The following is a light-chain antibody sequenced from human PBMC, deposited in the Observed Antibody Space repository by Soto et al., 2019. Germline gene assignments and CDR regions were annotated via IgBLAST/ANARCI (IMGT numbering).Light chain of an antibody. CDR2: KVS. Sequence: DVVMTQSPLSLPVTLGQPASISCRSSQSLVYSDGNAYLNWFHQRPGQSPRRLIYKVSYRDSGVPDIFSGSGSATDFTLNISRVEAEDVGVYYCMQGTHWPPYTFGQGTKLEIK. J-gene: IGKJ2*01. V-gene: IGKV2-30*01. CDR1: QSLVYSDGNAY. CDR3: MQGTHWPPYT.